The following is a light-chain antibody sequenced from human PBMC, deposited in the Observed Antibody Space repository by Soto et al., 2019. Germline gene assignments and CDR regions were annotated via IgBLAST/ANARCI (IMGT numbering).Light chain of an antibody. Sequence: EIVLTQSPAILSVSPGERATLSCRASQSISRSLAWYQQKPGQAPRLLTSDASTRATGIPDRFSGSGSGTDFTLTITRLEPEDFAVYYCQQYGSAPFTFGPGTKVDIK. J-gene: IGKJ3*01. V-gene: IGKV3-20*01. CDR2: DAS. CDR3: QQYGSAPFT. CDR1: QSISRS.